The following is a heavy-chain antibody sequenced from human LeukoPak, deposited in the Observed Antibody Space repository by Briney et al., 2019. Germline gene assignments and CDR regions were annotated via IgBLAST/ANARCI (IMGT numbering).Heavy chain of an antibody. D-gene: IGHD3-3*01. CDR2: ISSNGGTI. CDR3: VRDRVFGVVISSTPFDY. J-gene: IGHJ4*02. V-gene: IGHV3-11*01. Sequence: GGSLRLSCAVSGFIFSDYYMSWIRQPLGKGLEWVSYISSNGGTIYYADSVKGRFTISRDNAKNSLYLQMNSPRAEDTAVYYCVRDRVFGVVISSTPFDYWGQGTLVTVSS. CDR1: GFIFSDYY.